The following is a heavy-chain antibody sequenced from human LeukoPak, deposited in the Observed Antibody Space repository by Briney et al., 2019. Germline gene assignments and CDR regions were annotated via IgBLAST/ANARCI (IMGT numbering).Heavy chain of an antibody. Sequence: SETLSLTCTVSGGSISSSSYYWGWIRQPPGKGLEWIGSIYYSGSTYYNPSLKSRVTISVDTSKNQFSLKLSSVTAADTAVYYCARQDIVVVPAALDYWGQGTLVTVSS. J-gene: IGHJ4*02. CDR3: ARQDIVVVPAALDY. V-gene: IGHV4-39*01. CDR2: IYYSGST. CDR1: GGSISSSSYY. D-gene: IGHD2-2*01.